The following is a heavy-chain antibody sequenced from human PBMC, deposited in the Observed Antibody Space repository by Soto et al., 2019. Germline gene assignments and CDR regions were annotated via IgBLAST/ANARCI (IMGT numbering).Heavy chain of an antibody. Sequence: SETLSLTCTVSGGSTSSSSHYWGWIRQPPGKGLEWIGSIYYSGSSYYNPSLKSRFTISVDTSKNHLSLKLSSVTAADTAVYFCARHDGYSSTWTLDYWGQGTLVTVSS. V-gene: IGHV4-39*01. CDR3: ARHDGYSSTWTLDY. D-gene: IGHD6-13*01. CDR2: IYYSGSS. CDR1: GGSTSSSSHY. J-gene: IGHJ4*02.